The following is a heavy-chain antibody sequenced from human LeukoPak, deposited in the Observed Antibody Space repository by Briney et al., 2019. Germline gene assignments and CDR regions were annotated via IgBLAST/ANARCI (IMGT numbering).Heavy chain of an antibody. J-gene: IGHJ4*02. V-gene: IGHV3-23*01. CDR2: ISGSGDRT. CDR3: AKGYYGSGSYGWFDY. Sequence: PGGSLRLSCVASEFTFMTSWMSWVRQAPGKGLEWVSTISGSGDRTYYADSVKGRFTISRDNSKNTLFLHMNSLRAEDTAVYSCAKGYYGSGSYGWFDYWGQGTLVTVSS. CDR1: EFTFMTSW. D-gene: IGHD3-10*01.